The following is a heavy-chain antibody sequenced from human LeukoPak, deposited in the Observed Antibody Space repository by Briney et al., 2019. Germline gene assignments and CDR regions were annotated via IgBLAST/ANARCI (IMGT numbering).Heavy chain of an antibody. CDR2: ISSSSSYI. V-gene: IGHV3-21*01. CDR3: ARDPADGSGYYYSPDY. CDR1: GFTFSSYS. Sequence: GGSLRLSCAASGFTFSSYSMNWVRQAPGKGLEWVSSISSSSSYIYYADSVKGRFTISRDNAKNSLYLQMNSLRAEDTAVYYCARDPADGSGYYYSPDYWGQGTLVTVSS. D-gene: IGHD3-22*01. J-gene: IGHJ4*02.